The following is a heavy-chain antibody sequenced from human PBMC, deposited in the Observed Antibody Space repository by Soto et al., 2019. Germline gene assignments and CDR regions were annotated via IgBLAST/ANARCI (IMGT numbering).Heavy chain of an antibody. CDR3: ARLHCSGGSCYYYMDV. Sequence: VGSLRLSCAASGFTFSSYSMNWVRQAPGKGLEWVSYISSSSSTIYYADSVKGRFTISRDNAKNSLYLQMNSLRAEDTAVYYCARLHCSGGSCYYYMDVWGKGTTVTVSS. V-gene: IGHV3-48*01. CDR2: ISSSSSTI. D-gene: IGHD2-15*01. CDR1: GFTFSSYS. J-gene: IGHJ6*03.